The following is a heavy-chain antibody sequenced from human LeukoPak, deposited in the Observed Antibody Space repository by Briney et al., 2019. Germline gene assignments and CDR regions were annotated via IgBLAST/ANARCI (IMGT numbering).Heavy chain of an antibody. V-gene: IGHV3-74*01. D-gene: IGHD3-3*01. CDR3: TRLHYDFWSAYDS. Sequence: GGSLRLSCAASGFTFSNYWMHWVRQAPGKGLVWVSRINFDGSSTSYADSVKGRFTIFRDNAKNTLYLQMNSLRDEETAVYYCTRLHYDFWSAYDSWGQGTLVTVPS. CDR2: INFDGSST. CDR1: GFTFSNYW. J-gene: IGHJ4*02.